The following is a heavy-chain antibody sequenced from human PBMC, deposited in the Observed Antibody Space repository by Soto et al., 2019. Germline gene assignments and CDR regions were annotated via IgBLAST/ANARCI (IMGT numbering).Heavy chain of an antibody. J-gene: IGHJ6*02. CDR2: IYTSGST. V-gene: IGHV4-4*07. D-gene: IGHD3-16*01. Sequence: SETLSLTCTVSGGSISSYYWSWIRQPAGKGLEWIGRIYTSGSTNYNPSLKSRVTMSVDTSKNQFSLKLSSVTAADTAVYYCARGGGLARALYQYYGMDVWGQGTEVTVS. CDR1: GGSISSYY. CDR3: ARGGGLARALYQYYGMDV.